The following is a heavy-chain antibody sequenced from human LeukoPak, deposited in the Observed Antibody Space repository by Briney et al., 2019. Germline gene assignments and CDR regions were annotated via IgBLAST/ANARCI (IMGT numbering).Heavy chain of an antibody. CDR1: GFTFSSYS. J-gene: IGHJ4*02. V-gene: IGHV3-21*01. CDR2: ISSSSSYI. CDR3: ARATSGSGWSDY. D-gene: IGHD6-19*01. Sequence: PGGSLRLSCAASGFTFSSYSMNWVRQAPGKGLEWVSSISSSSSYIYYADSVKGRFTISRDNAKNSLYLQMNSLRAEDTAVYYCARATSGSGWSDYWGQGTLVTVSS.